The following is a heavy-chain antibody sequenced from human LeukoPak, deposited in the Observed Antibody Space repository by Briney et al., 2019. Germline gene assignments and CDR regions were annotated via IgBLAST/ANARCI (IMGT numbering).Heavy chain of an antibody. CDR3: ARSNWGYTYGYVY. J-gene: IGHJ4*02. CDR1: GFIFSDYY. D-gene: IGHD5-18*01. V-gene: IGHV3-11*01. Sequence: GGSLRLSCAASGFIFSDYYMGWVRQAPGKGLEWVSSISLSGNMIYYADSVKGRFTISRDNAKNSLYLQMNSLRAEDTAVYYCARSNWGYTYGYVYWGQGTLVTVSS. CDR2: ISLSGNMI.